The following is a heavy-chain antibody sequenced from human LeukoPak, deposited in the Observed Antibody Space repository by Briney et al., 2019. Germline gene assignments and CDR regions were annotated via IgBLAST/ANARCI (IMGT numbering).Heavy chain of an antibody. J-gene: IGHJ5*02. CDR1: GYIFTSYG. V-gene: IGHV1-18*01. CDR2: ISAYNGNT. Sequence: ASVKVSCKASGYIFTSYGISWVRQAPGQGLEWMGWISAYNGNTNYAQKLQGRVTMTTDTSTSTAYMELRSLRSDDTAVYYCARSTPNYYDSSGYLFDPWGQGTLVTVSS. CDR3: ARSTPNYYDSSGYLFDP. D-gene: IGHD3-22*01.